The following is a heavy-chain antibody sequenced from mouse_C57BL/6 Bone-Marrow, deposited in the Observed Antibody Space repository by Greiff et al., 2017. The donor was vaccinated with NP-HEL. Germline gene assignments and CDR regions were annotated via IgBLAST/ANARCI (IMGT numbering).Heavy chain of an antibody. D-gene: IGHD2-2*01. J-gene: IGHJ2*01. CDR3: ARDQAVTTDYFDY. Sequence: EVQLVESGGGLVKPGGSLKLSCAASGFTFSSYAMSWVRQTPEKRLEWVATISDGGSYTYYPDNVKGRFTISRDNAKNNLYLQMSHLKSEDTAMYYCARDQAVTTDYFDYWGQGTTLTVSS. V-gene: IGHV5-4*01. CDR2: ISDGGSYT. CDR1: GFTFSSYA.